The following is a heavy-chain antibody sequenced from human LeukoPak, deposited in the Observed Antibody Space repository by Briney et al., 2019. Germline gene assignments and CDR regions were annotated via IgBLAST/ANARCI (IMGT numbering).Heavy chain of an antibody. J-gene: IGHJ4*02. CDR3: ARGPRDGYNEWPTFFDY. Sequence: GASVKVSCKASGGTFSSYAISWVRQAPGQGLEWMGGIIPIFGTANYAQKFQGRVTITTDESTSTAYMELSSLRSEDTAVYYCARGPRDGYNEWPTFFDYWGQGTLVTVSS. CDR2: IIPIFGTA. CDR1: GGTFSSYA. D-gene: IGHD5-24*01. V-gene: IGHV1-69*05.